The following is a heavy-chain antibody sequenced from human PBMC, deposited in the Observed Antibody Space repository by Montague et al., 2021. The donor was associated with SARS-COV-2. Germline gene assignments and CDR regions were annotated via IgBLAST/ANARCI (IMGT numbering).Heavy chain of an antibody. D-gene: IGHD4-17*01. CDR3: AKESGFGDHGNAFDI. V-gene: IGHV3-33*06. CDR2: IRYDGSNK. Sequence: SLRLSCAASGFTFTSYCMHWLRQAPGKGLVWAAVIRYDGSNKYYADSVKGRFTISRDNSKNTLYLQMNSLRAEDTAVYYCAKESGFGDHGNAFDIWGQGTMVTVSS. CDR1: GFTFTSYC. J-gene: IGHJ3*02.